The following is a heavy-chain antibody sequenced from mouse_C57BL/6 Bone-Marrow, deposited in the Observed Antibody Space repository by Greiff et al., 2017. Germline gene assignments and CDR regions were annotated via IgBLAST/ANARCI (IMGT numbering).Heavy chain of an antibody. Sequence: EVKLVESGGDLVKPGGSLKLSCAASGFTFSSYGMSWVRQTPDKRLEWVATISSGGSYTYYPDSVKGRFTISRDNAKNTLYLQMSSLKSEDTAMYYCASLITTDEGFAYWGQGTLVTVSA. J-gene: IGHJ3*01. CDR3: ASLITTDEGFAY. V-gene: IGHV5-6*01. CDR1: GFTFSSYG. D-gene: IGHD1-1*01. CDR2: ISSGGSYT.